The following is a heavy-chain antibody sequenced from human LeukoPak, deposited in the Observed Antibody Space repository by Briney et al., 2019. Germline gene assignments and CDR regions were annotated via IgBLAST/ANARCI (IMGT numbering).Heavy chain of an antibody. D-gene: IGHD3-22*01. CDR3: ASWLQYYDSSGYYPTGDDY. CDR2: IKQDGSEK. CDR1: GITFSNAW. J-gene: IGHJ4*02. V-gene: IGHV3-7*01. Sequence: GGSLRLSCAASGITFSNAWMTWVRQAPGKGLEWVANIKQDGSEKYYVDSVKGRFTISRDNAKNSLYLQMNSLRAEDTAVYYCASWLQYYDSSGYYPTGDDYWGQGTLVTVSS.